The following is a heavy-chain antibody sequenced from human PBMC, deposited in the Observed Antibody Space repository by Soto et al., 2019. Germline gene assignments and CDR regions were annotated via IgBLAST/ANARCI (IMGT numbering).Heavy chain of an antibody. CDR2: MNPINGAT. CDR3: GRGPSPRAPAGGTPYYYTMDV. J-gene: IGHJ6*02. Sequence: ASVKVSCKTSGYDFTAYDINWVRQASGQGLEWMGWMNPINGATGSARRFQGRVSMTRNTATGTAYLELTSLRSDDTGVYYCGRGPSPRAPAGGTPYYYTMDVWGQGTTVTVSS. CDR1: GYDFTAYD. D-gene: IGHD6-13*01. V-gene: IGHV1-8*02.